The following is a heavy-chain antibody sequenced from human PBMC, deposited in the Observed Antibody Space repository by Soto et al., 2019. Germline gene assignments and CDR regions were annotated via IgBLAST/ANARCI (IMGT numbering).Heavy chain of an antibody. J-gene: IGHJ4*02. CDR1: GFTFSNAW. CDR2: IKSKTDGGTT. D-gene: IGHD6-6*01. Sequence: GGSLRISCAASGFTFSNAWMSWVRQAPGKGREWVGRIKSKTDGGTTDYAAPVKGRFTNTRDDSKNTLYLQMNSLKTEETAVYYGTTDSCEYSSSSGSYWGQGTLVTVSS. CDR3: TTDSCEYSSSSGSY. V-gene: IGHV3-15*01.